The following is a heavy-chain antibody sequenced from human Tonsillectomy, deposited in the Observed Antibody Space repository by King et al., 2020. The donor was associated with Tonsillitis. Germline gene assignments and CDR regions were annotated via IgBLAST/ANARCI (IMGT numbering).Heavy chain of an antibody. CDR2: IYPGDSET. V-gene: IGHV5-51*01. D-gene: IGHD3-3*01. Sequence: VQLVESGAEVKKPGESLKISCKGSGYSFSSYWIAWVRQMTGKGLEWMGIIYPGDSETRYSPSFQGQVTISADKSISTAYLKWNSLKASDTAMYYCARGRTYKDFWSGQTWGYCGQGTLVTVSS. CDR1: GYSFSSYW. J-gene: IGHJ4*02. CDR3: ARGRTYKDFWSGQTWGY.